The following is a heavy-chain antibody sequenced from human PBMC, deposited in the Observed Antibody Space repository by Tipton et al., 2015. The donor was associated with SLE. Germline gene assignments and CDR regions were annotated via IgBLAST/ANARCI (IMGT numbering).Heavy chain of an antibody. CDR3: ARESGDL. J-gene: IGHJ5*02. V-gene: IGHV4-39*07. D-gene: IGHD1-26*01. CDR2: IYSGGSI. Sequence: GLVKPSETLSLSCSFSGGSISSPNYFWGWIRQPPGKGLEWIGSIYSGGSISYTPSLKSRVTMSVDTSKNQFSLKLNSVTAADTAIYYCARESGDLWGQGTLVTVSS. CDR1: GGSISSPNYF.